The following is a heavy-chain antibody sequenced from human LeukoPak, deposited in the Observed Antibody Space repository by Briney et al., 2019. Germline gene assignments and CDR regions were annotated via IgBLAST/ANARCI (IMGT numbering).Heavy chain of an antibody. J-gene: IGHJ5*02. V-gene: IGHV4-30-4*08. D-gene: IGHD5-12*01. CDR3: ARASGDSGYVRRNPNNWFDP. CDR2: IYYSGST. Sequence: PSETLSLTCAVSGGSISSGDYYWSWIRQPPGKGLEWIGYIYYSGSTYYNPSLKSRVTISVDTSKNQFSLKLSSVTAADTAVYYCARASGDSGYVRRNPNNWFDPWGQGTLVTVSS. CDR1: GGSISSGDYY.